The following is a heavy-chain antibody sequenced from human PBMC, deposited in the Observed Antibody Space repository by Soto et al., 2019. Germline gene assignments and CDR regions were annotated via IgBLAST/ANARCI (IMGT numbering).Heavy chain of an antibody. J-gene: IGHJ4*02. Sequence: HPGGSLRLSCAASGFTFSGSAMHWVRQASGKGLEWVGRIRSKANSYATAYAASVKGRFTISRDDSKNTAYLQMNSLKTEDTAVYYCTRLDLWSGYSPPFDYWGQGTLVTVSS. V-gene: IGHV3-73*01. D-gene: IGHD3-3*01. CDR1: GFTFSGSA. CDR2: IRSKANSYAT. CDR3: TRLDLWSGYSPPFDY.